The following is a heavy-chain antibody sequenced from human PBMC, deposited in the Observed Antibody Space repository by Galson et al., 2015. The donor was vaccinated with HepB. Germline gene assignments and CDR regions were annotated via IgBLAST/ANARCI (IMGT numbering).Heavy chain of an antibody. V-gene: IGHV3-11*01. Sequence: SLRLSCAASGFTFSDYYMSWIRQAPGKGLEWVSYISSSGSTIYYADSVKGRFTISRDNAKNSLYLQMNSLGAEDTAVYYCARSDYDILTGHPVYYMDVWGKGTTVTVSS. CDR2: ISSSGSTI. D-gene: IGHD3-9*01. CDR1: GFTFSDYY. J-gene: IGHJ6*03. CDR3: ARSDYDILTGHPVYYMDV.